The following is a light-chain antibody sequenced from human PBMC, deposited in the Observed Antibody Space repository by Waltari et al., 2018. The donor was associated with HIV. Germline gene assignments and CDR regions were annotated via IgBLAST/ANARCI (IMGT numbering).Light chain of an antibody. CDR1: NIGSKN. CDR2: DYT. CDR3: QVWDTSSDHVI. V-gene: IGLV3-21*02. Sequence: SFVLTPPPSVSVAPGQTARISCGGNNIGSKNVHWYQQKPGQAPVVVVHDYTDRPSGIPERFSGSNSGNTATLTISRVEVGDEADYHCQVWDTSSDHVIFGGGTKLTVL. J-gene: IGLJ2*01.